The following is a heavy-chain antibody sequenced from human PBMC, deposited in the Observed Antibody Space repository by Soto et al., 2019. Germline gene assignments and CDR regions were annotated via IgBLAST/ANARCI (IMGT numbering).Heavy chain of an antibody. CDR2: IIPIFGTA. V-gene: IGHV1-69*13. D-gene: IGHD1-1*01. Sequence: SVKVSCKASVGTFSSYAISWVRQAPGQGLEWMGGIIPIFGTANYAQKFQGRVTITADESTSTAYMELSSLRSEDTAVYYCARAHRWYSREPYYYYYYGMDVWGQGTTVTVSS. J-gene: IGHJ6*02. CDR1: VGTFSSYA. CDR3: ARAHRWYSREPYYYYYYGMDV.